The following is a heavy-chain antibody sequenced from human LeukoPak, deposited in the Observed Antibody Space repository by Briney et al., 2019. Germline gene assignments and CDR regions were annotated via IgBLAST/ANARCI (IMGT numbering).Heavy chain of an antibody. J-gene: IGHJ6*02. CDR2: IYYSGNS. D-gene: IGHD5-12*01. CDR3: ARLATIPVPYYYYYGMDV. CDR1: GGSISGYY. Sequence: SETLSLTCTVSGGSISGYYWSWIRQPPGKGLEWIGYIYYSGNSNYNPSLKSRVTISVDTSKNQFSLKLSSVTAADTAVYYCARLATIPVPYYYYYGMDVWGQGTTVTVSS. V-gene: IGHV4-59*12.